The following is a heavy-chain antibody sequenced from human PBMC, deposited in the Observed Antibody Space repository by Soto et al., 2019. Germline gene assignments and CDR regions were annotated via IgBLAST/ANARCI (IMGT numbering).Heavy chain of an antibody. CDR3: ARDFIGSYLTYYYYGMDV. D-gene: IGHD1-26*01. J-gene: IGHJ6*02. CDR2: ISAYNGNT. Sequence: QVQLVQSGAEVKKPGASVKVSCTASGYTFTSYGISWVRQAPGQGLEWMGWISAYNGNTNYAQKLQARVTMTTDTSTSTAYMELRSLRSDDTAVYYCARDFIGSYLTYYYYGMDVWGQGTTVTVSS. CDR1: GYTFTSYG. V-gene: IGHV1-18*01.